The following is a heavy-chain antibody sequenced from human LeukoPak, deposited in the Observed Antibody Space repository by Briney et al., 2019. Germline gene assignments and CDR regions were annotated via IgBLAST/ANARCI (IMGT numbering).Heavy chain of an antibody. CDR2: IYYSGST. CDR3: ARDEGGSSFDY. J-gene: IGHJ4*02. D-gene: IGHD1-26*01. V-gene: IGHV4-30-4*01. Sequence: EWIAYIYYSGSTYYNPSLKSRVTISVDTSKNQFSLKLSSVTAADTAVYYCARDEGGSSFDYWGQGTLVTVSS.